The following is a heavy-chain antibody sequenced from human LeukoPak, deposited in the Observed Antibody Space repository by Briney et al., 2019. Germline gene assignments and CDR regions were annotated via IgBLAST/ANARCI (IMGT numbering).Heavy chain of an antibody. J-gene: IGHJ4*02. D-gene: IGHD2-2*01. CDR2: IYYSGST. Sequence: SETLSLTCTVSGGSISSSSYYWGWIRQPPGKGLEWIGSIYYSGSTYYNPSLKSRVTISVDTSKNQFSLKLSSVTAADTAVYYCARRAIDDIVVVPAASFFYYGGRGTLVTVSS. V-gene: IGHV4-39*01. CDR3: ARRAIDDIVVVPAASFFYY. CDR1: GGSISSSSYY.